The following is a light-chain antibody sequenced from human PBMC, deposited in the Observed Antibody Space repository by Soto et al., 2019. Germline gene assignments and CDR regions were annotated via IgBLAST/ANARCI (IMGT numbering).Light chain of an antibody. J-gene: IGKJ2*01. CDR1: QNLGSS. CDR2: GGS. CDR3: QQYNYWPPYT. Sequence: EVVMTQSPATLSASPGERVTLSCRASQNLGSSLAWYQQRPGQAPRLLLYGGSTRATGIPARFSGSGSGTEFNVTISSLQSEDFAVYYCQQYNYWPPYTFGQGTNLEFK. V-gene: IGKV3-15*01.